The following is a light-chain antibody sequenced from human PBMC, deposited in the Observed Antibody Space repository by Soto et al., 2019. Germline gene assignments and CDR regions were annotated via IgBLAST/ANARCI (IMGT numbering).Light chain of an antibody. V-gene: IGKV1-39*01. CDR2: AAS. J-gene: IGKJ2*01. CDR1: QNIFSS. Sequence: DIQMTQSPSSLSASVGDRVTITCRAGQNIFSSLNSYQQKPGKAPQLLISAASTLQSGVPSRFSGSGSGTDFTLTISSLQPEDSATYYCHQTYNTLYTFGQGTKVDI. CDR3: HQTYNTLYT.